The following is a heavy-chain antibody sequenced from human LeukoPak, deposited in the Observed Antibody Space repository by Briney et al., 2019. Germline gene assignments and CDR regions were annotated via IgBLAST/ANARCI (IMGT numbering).Heavy chain of an antibody. CDR1: GFTFSSYW. D-gene: IGHD2-2*01. CDR2: IKQDGSEK. J-gene: IGHJ4*02. Sequence: GGPLRLSCAPSGFTFSSYWMSWVARAQGKGLEWVANIKQDGSEKYYVDSVKGRFTISRDNAKNSLYLQMNSLRAEDTAVYFCARGSSRAFDYWGQGTLVTVSS. V-gene: IGHV3-7*03. CDR3: ARGSSRAFDY.